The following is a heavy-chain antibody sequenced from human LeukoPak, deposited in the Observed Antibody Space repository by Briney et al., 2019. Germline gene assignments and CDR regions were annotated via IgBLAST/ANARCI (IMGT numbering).Heavy chain of an antibody. D-gene: IGHD2-2*01. V-gene: IGHV5-51*01. CDR2: IYPGDPDT. CDR3: ARRQGCSSTSCPPDY. Sequence: GGPLQIFCRGSGYSFTTSCIGWVRHKPAKSLECMGIIYPGDPDTRYTPSFQGQGTISADKTINTAYLQWSSLKASDTAMYYCARRQGCSSTSCPPDYWGQGTLVTVSP. CDR1: GYSFTTSC. J-gene: IGHJ4*02.